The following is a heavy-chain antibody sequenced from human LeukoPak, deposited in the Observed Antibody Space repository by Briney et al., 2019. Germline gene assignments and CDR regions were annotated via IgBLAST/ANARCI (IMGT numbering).Heavy chain of an antibody. J-gene: IGHJ4*02. Sequence: GGSLRLSCAASGFMLSTHGMHWVRQAPGKGLEWVAGMWRDGTREDYADSVKGRFTISRDLSKNTLNLQMNSLRVDDTAMFYCARDLSYGSLDFRGQGTLVTVSS. CDR3: ARDLSYGSLDF. V-gene: IGHV3-33*01. CDR2: MWRDGTRE. D-gene: IGHD1-26*01. CDR1: GFMLSTHG.